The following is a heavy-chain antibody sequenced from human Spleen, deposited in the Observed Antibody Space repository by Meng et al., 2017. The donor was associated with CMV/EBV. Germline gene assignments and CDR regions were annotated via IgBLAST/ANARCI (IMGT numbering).Heavy chain of an antibody. V-gene: IGHV3-23*01. J-gene: IGHJ4*02. CDR3: AKDEVNWNYSPFDY. CDR1: GFSSGFTFNSYG. Sequence: GGSLRLSCAASGFSSGFTFNSYGMSWVRQAPGKGLEWVSAISGSGSSTYFPDSVKGRFTISRDNSKNTLYLQMNSLRAEDTAVYYCAKDEVNWNYSPFDYWGQGTLVTVSS. CDR2: ISGSGSST. D-gene: IGHD1-7*01.